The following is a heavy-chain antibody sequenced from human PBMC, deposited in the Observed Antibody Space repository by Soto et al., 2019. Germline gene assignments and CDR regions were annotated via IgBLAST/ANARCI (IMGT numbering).Heavy chain of an antibody. CDR3: ARDGYFDS. J-gene: IGHJ4*02. Sequence: QVQLVHSGAEVKKPGASVKVSCKASGYTFTTYGIAWVRQAPGQGLEWMGWISTYNSNANYAQKHQDRVTMTTDPSTTTAYLEVRNLRSDDTAVYYCARDGYFDSWGQGTLVTVSS. CDR2: ISTYNSNA. V-gene: IGHV1-18*01. CDR1: GYTFTTYG.